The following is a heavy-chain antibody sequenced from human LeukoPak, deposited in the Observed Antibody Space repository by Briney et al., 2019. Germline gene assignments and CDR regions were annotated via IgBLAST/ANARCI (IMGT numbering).Heavy chain of an antibody. J-gene: IGHJ4*02. V-gene: IGHV4-34*01. Sequence: SETLSLTCAVYGGSFSGYYWSWIRQPPGKGLEWIGEINHSGSTNYNPSLKSRVTISVDTSRNQFSLKLSSVTAADTAVYYCARTARGCSGGSCYSLRRYFDYWGQGTLVTVSS. CDR2: INHSGST. D-gene: IGHD2-15*01. CDR1: GGSFSGYY. CDR3: ARTARGCSGGSCYSLRRYFDY.